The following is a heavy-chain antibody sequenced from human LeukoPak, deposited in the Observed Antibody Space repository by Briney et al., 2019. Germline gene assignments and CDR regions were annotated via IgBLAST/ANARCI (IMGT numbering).Heavy chain of an antibody. CDR2: IGWKSRNI. CDR1: GFTFADYA. J-gene: IGHJ4*02. V-gene: IGHV3-9*03. D-gene: IGHD5-12*01. CDR3: VKDRYSGYDYGQYFDY. Sequence: GGSLRLSCAASGFTFADYAMHWVRQAPGKGLEWVSGIGWKSRNIDYADSVKGRFTISRDNAKNSLYLQMNSLRPENMALYYCVKDRYSGYDYGQYFDYWGQGTLVTVSS.